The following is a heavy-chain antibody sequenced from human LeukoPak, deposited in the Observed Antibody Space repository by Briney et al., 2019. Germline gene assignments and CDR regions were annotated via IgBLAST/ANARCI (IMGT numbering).Heavy chain of an antibody. CDR1: GGTFSSYA. V-gene: IGHV1-69*04. J-gene: IGHJ6*03. CDR3: ARGPSSEARDYYYYMDV. Sequence: SVKVSCKASGGTFSSYAISWVRQAPGQGLEWMGRIIPILGIANYAQKFQGRVTITADKSTSTAYMELSSPRSEDTAVYYCARGPSSEARDYYYYMDVWGKGTTVTVSS. CDR2: IIPILGIA. D-gene: IGHD5-12*01.